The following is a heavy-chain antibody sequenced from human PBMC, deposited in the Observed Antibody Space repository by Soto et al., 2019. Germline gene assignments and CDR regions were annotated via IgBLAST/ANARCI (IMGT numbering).Heavy chain of an antibody. Sequence: QAHLVESGGGVVQPGRSLRLSCAASGFTFTSYGMHWVRQAPSTRLEWVAVISYDGGLQHYADSVKGRFTISRDNSKNMVLLQMNSLRAEDTAVYYCVSDRGYGHASVPYSWGQGTLDSVSS. CDR1: GFTFTSYG. CDR2: ISYDGGLQ. J-gene: IGHJ4*02. D-gene: IGHD5-18*01. V-gene: IGHV3-30*03. CDR3: VSDRGYGHASVPYS.